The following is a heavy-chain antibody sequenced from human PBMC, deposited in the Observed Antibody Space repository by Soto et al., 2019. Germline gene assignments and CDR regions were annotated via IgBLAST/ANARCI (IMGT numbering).Heavy chain of an antibody. D-gene: IGHD3-3*01. V-gene: IGHV3-7*03. J-gene: IGHJ4*02. CDR2: MKKDGSEK. Sequence: EVQLVESGGASVQRGGSLRLSCAASGFSFGDYWMSWVRQAPGKGLEWVAHMKKDGSEKYYVDSAKGRFTVSRDNSRNALYLQMNSLRAEDTAVYYCAKLGSGYYTGLYFDYWGQGTLVTVSS. CDR1: GFSFGDYW. CDR3: AKLGSGYYTGLYFDY.